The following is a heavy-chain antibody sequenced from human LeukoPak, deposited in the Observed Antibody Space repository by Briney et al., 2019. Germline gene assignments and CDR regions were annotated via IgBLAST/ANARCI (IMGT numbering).Heavy chain of an antibody. D-gene: IGHD6-13*01. J-gene: IGHJ4*02. CDR3: ARQGRQQLVPEFDY. V-gene: IGHV4-39*01. Sequence: SETLSLTCTFSGGSINSNNYYWGWVRQPPGKGLEWIGSIYYSGSTYYNPSLKSRVTISLDTSRNQFSLKLSSVTAADTAVYFCARQGRQQLVPEFDYWGQGTLVTVSS. CDR1: GGSINSNNYY. CDR2: IYYSGST.